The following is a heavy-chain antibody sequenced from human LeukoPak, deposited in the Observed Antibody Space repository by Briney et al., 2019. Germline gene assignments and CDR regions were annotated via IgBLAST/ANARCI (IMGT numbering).Heavy chain of an antibody. CDR3: AKLMEVITVNDAFDI. CDR1: GFTFSSYA. V-gene: IGHV3-23*01. J-gene: IGHJ3*02. CDR2: ISGSGGST. D-gene: IGHD3-10*01. Sequence: GGSLRLSCAASGFTFSSYAMSWVRQAPGKGLEWVSAISGSGGSTYYADSVKGRFTNSRDNSKNTLYLQMNSLRAEDTAVYYCAKLMEVITVNDAFDIWGQGTMVTVSS.